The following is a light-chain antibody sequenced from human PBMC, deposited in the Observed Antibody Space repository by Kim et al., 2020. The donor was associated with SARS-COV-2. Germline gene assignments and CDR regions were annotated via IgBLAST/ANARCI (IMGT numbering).Light chain of an antibody. J-gene: IGLJ3*02. CDR3: HVWDSNTAV. V-gene: IGLV3-9*01. CDR2: RDR. CDR1: SIGAKS. Sequence: VALGQTARITGGGSSIGAKSVHWYQQKPGQAPVLVIYRDRNRPSGIPERFSGSNSGNTATLTISRAQAGDEADYYCHVWDSNTAVFGGGTQLTVL.